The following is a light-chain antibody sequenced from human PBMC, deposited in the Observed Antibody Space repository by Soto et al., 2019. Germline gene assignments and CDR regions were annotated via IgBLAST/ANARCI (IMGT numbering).Light chain of an antibody. CDR2: SAS. J-gene: IGKJ1*01. Sequence: DIQRTQSPSSLSAYVGDRVTITCRASQGIRHDLGWYQQKPGKAPKRLIYSASSLQSGVPSRFSGSGSGTEFTLTISSLQPDDFATYYCQHYNSYSEAFGQGTKVDI. V-gene: IGKV1-17*01. CDR3: QHYNSYSEA. CDR1: QGIRHD.